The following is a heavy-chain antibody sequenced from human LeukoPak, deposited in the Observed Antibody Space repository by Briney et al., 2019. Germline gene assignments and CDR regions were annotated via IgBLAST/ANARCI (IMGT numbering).Heavy chain of an antibody. Sequence: SETLSLTCTVSGGSSNNGSYYWSWIRQPPGKGLEWIGRTYSSGSTNYNPSLKGRVTISVDTSKNQFSLSLSSVTAADTAVYYCARGLGIGKDYFDCWGQGTLVTVSS. D-gene: IGHD7-27*01. CDR3: ARGLGIGKDYFDC. CDR1: GGSSNNGSYY. CDR2: TYSSGST. J-gene: IGHJ4*02. V-gene: IGHV4-61*02.